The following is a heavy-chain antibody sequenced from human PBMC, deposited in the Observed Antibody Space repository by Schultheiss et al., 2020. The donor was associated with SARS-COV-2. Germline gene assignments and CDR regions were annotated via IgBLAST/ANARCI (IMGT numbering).Heavy chain of an antibody. CDR3: AKDLVVAVAATGGWFDP. J-gene: IGHJ5*02. Sequence: GGSLRLSCAASGFTFSRYAMNWVRQAPGKGLEWVSSISSSSSYIYYADSVKGLFTISRDNSKNTLYLQMNSLRAEDTAVYYCAKDLVVAVAATGGWFDPWGQGTLVTVSS. V-gene: IGHV3-21*01. CDR2: ISSSSSYI. D-gene: IGHD6-19*01. CDR1: GFTFSRYA.